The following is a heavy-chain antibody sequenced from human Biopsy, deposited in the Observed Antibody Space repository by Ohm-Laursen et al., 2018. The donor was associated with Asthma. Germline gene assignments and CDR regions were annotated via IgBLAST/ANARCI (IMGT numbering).Heavy chain of an antibody. CDR3: ARTCYDFLTGQVKDVFGV. V-gene: IGHV1-3*04. D-gene: IGHD3-9*01. J-gene: IGHJ3*01. Sequence: SVTVSCKTSGYNFISFAIHWVRQAPGQRLEWMGWVNTGNGDTKYSQKFQGRVTITRDTSASTAYMELRSLRSEDTATYYCARTCYDFLTGQVKDVFGVWGQGTMVTVSS. CDR1: GYNFISFA. CDR2: VNTGNGDT.